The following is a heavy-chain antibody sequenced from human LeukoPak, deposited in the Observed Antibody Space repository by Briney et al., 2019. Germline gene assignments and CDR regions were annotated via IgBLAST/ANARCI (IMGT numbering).Heavy chain of an antibody. D-gene: IGHD2-21*02. CDR2: IYTSGNT. J-gene: IGHJ4*01. V-gene: IGHV4-61*02. CDR3: AKSDGYGLIDY. Sequence: SETLSLTCTVSGGSISSGGYYWSWIRQPAGKGLEWIGRIYTSGNTNYNPSLKSRATISVDTSKNQFSLEMSSVTAADTAVYYCAKSDGYGLIDYWGQGTLVTVSS. CDR1: GGSISSGGYY.